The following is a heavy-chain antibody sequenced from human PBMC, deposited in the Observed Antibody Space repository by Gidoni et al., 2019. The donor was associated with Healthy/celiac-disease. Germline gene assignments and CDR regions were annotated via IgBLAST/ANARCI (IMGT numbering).Heavy chain of an antibody. CDR2: IIPIFGTA. Sequence: QVQLVQSGAEVKKPGSSVKVSCKASGGTFSSYAISWVRQAPGQGLEWMGGIIPIFGTANYAQKFQGRVTITADESTSTAYMELSSLRSEDTAVYYCASRHRITMVRGVIFSLAEYYGMDVWGQGTTVTVSS. CDR1: GGTFSSYA. CDR3: ASRHRITMVRGVIFSLAEYYGMDV. V-gene: IGHV1-69*01. D-gene: IGHD3-10*01. J-gene: IGHJ6*02.